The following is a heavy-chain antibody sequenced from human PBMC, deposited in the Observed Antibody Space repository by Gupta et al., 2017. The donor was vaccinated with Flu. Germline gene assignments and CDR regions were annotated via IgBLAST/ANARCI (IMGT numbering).Heavy chain of an antibody. V-gene: IGHV3-23*01. CDR2: IDGCGNYI. Sequence: EEQLLESGGDLVQPGGSLRLACAASGFVFSSHAMAGVRQAPGKGLEWVSSIDGCGNYILYADSVKGRFTISRDNSKNTLYLQMNSLRAEDTALYYCAKAVITLGRVYDHWGQGTLVTVSS. D-gene: IGHD3-16*01. CDR3: AKAVITLGRVYDH. CDR1: GFVFSSHA. J-gene: IGHJ4*02.